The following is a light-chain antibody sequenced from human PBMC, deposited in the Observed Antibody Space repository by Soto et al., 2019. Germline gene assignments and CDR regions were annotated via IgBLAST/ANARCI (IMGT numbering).Light chain of an antibody. V-gene: IGKV3-20*01. J-gene: IGKJ1*01. Sequence: IVLTQSPGTLSLSPGERATLSCRASQTVYNDYLAWYQQKPGQPPWLLISGASKRATGIPDRFSGSGSGTDFSLTISRLGPEDSAVYYCQQYGSSQWTFGQGTKVEVK. CDR2: GAS. CDR3: QQYGSSQWT. CDR1: QTVYNDY.